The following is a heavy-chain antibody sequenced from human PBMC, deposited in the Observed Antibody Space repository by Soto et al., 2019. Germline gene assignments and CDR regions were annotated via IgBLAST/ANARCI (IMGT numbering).Heavy chain of an antibody. Sequence: QVQLVQSGGEVTKPGASVKVSCKSSGYTFTSYGVSWVRQAPGQGLEWLGWISVYTGNTKQAQKFQDRVTLTTEASTGIASLELRNLRSDDTAVYYCARDRCTTDRCYTHHFDVWGQGTTVTVSS. J-gene: IGHJ6*02. CDR2: ISVYTGNT. D-gene: IGHD2-8*01. CDR3: ARDRCTTDRCYTHHFDV. V-gene: IGHV1-18*04. CDR1: GYTFTSYG.